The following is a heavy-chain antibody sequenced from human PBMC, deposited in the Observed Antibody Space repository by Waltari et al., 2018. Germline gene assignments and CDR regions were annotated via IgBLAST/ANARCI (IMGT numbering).Heavy chain of an antibody. J-gene: IGHJ4*02. CDR1: GYTFTGYY. CDR3: ARDFELGIAPFDY. D-gene: IGHD7-27*01. Sequence: QVQLVQSGAEVKKPGASVKVSCKASGYTFTGYYMHWVRQAPGQGLEWMGRINPSSGGTNYAQKFQGRVTMTRDTSISTAYMELSRLRSDDTAVYYCARDFELGIAPFDYWGQGTLVTVSS. CDR2: INPSSGGT. V-gene: IGHV1-2*02.